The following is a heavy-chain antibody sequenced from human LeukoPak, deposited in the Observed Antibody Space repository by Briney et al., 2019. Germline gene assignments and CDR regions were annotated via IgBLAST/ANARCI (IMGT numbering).Heavy chain of an antibody. CDR2: ISAYNGNT. D-gene: IGHD4-23*01. J-gene: IGHJ2*01. Sequence: GASVKVSCKASGYTFTSYGISWVRQAPGQGLEWMGWISAYNGNTNYAQKLQGRVTMTTDTSTSTAYMELRSLRSDDTAVYYCARDRSKYGGFGWYFDLWGRGTLVTVSS. CDR3: ARDRSKYGGFGWYFDL. V-gene: IGHV1-18*01. CDR1: GYTFTSYG.